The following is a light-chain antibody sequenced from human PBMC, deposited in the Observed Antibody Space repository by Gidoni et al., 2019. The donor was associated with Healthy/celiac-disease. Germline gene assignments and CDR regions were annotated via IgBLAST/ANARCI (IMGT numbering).Light chain of an antibody. V-gene: IGKV1-39*01. CDR1: QSISSY. J-gene: IGKJ1*01. CDR3: QQSYSTPWT. CDR2: AAS. Sequence: DIQMTQSPSSLSASVGDRVTITCRASQSISSYLNWYQQKPGKAPKLLTYAASSLQSGGPSRFSGSGSGTDFTLTISSLQPEDFATYYCQQSYSTPWTFXQXTKVEIK.